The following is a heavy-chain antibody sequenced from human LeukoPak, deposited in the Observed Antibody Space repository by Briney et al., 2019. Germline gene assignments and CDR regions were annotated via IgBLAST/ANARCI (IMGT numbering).Heavy chain of an antibody. D-gene: IGHD5-18*01. V-gene: IGHV3-48*03. CDR3: ARGGQLWGYYYYYMDV. Sequence: SGGSLRLSCAASGFTFSSYEMNWVRQAPGKGLEWVSYISSSGSTIYYADSVRGRFTISRDNAKNSLYLQMNSLRAEDTAVYYCARGGQLWGYYYYYMDVWGKGTTVTISS. CDR2: ISSSGSTI. J-gene: IGHJ6*03. CDR1: GFTFSSYE.